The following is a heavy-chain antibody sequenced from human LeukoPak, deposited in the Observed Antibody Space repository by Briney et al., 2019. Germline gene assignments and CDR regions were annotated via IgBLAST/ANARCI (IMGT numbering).Heavy chain of an antibody. CDR3: AKGPPMVRGVIAESDY. J-gene: IGHJ4*02. Sequence: GGSLRLSCAASGFTFSSYSMNWVRQAPGKGLEWVSAISGSGGSTYYADSVKGRFTISRDNSKNTLYLQMNSLRAEDTAVYYCAKGPPMVRGVIAESDYWGQGTLVTVSS. CDR1: GFTFSSYS. CDR2: ISGSGGST. D-gene: IGHD3-10*01. V-gene: IGHV3-23*01.